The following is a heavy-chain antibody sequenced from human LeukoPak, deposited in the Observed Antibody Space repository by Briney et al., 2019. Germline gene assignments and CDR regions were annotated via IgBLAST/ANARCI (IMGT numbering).Heavy chain of an antibody. J-gene: IGHJ4*02. CDR1: GGSISSGGYY. D-gene: IGHD3-16*01. CDR3: ARDGGRVGDTDYFDY. V-gene: IGHV4-31*03. Sequence: PSETLSLTCTVSGGSISSGGYYWSWIRQHPGNGLEWIGYIYYSGITFYNPSLRSRVDISVDTSKNQFSLKLTSVTAADTAVYYCARDGGRVGDTDYFDYWGQGILVTVSS. CDR2: IYYSGIT.